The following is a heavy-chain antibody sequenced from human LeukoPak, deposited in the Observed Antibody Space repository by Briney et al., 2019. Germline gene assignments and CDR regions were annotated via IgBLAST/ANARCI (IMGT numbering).Heavy chain of an antibody. D-gene: IGHD2-21*01. Sequence: SETLSLTCSVSGGSISSYYWSWIRQPPGKGLEWIGYIYYSGSTNYNPSLKSRVTISVDTSKNQFSLKLSSVTAADTAAYYCARGDVALDYWGQGTLVTVSS. V-gene: IGHV4-59*01. CDR1: GGSISSYY. CDR2: IYYSGST. J-gene: IGHJ4*02. CDR3: ARGDVALDY.